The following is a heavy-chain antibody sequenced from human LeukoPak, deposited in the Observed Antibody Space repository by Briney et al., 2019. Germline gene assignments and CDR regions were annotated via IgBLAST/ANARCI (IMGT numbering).Heavy chain of an antibody. CDR3: ARVRRGYYDSSGYHTPNYFDY. J-gene: IGHJ4*02. V-gene: IGHV4-4*07. CDR2: IYTSGST. D-gene: IGHD3-22*01. Sequence: SETLSLTCTGSGDSISSYYWSWIRQPAGKGLEWIWRIYTSGSTNYNPSLKSRVTMSVDTSKNQFSLKLSSVTAADTAVYYCARVRRGYYDSSGYHTPNYFDYWGQGTLVTVSS. CDR1: GDSISSYY.